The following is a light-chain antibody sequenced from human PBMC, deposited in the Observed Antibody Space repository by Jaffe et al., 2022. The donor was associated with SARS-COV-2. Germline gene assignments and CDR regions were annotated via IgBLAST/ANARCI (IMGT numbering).Light chain of an antibody. CDR1: QSVYSY. CDR3: QQRVHWPLT. V-gene: IGKV3-11*01. J-gene: IGKJ4*01. CDR2: DTS. Sequence: EIVLTQSPVTLSLSPGERATLSCRASQSVYSYLAWYQQRPGEAPRLLIYDTSNRASDIPARFSGSGSGTDFTLTIDSLEPDDFAVYYCQQRVHWPLTFGGGTKVEIK.